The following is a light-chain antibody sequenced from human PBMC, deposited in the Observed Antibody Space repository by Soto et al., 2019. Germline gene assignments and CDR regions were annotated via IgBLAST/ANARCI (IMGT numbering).Light chain of an antibody. J-gene: IGKJ1*01. CDR2: XXS. V-gene: IGKV1-9*01. CDR3: QQYYNYWT. Sequence: IQLTQSPSSLSASVGDRVAITCRASQGIRSYLAWYQQKPGEAPXLXXXXXSILQSGVSSKFSGGGSGTEFTLTISSLQPDDFATYYCQQYYNYWTFGQGTKVDIK. CDR1: QGIRSY.